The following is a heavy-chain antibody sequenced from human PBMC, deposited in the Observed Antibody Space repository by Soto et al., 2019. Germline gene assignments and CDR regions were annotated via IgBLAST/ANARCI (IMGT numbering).Heavy chain of an antibody. Sequence: QVQLVQSGTEVKKPGASVMVSCKTSGYTFTSYGISWVRQAPGQGLEWMRLISPYNGDTIYARKFQGRVIVTADTATSTVYMELRSLRSDDTAVYYCVRDASSGYRGWWDPWGQGTLVTVSS. V-gene: IGHV1-18*01. CDR1: GYTFTSYG. D-gene: IGHD5-18*01. CDR3: VRDASSGYRGWWDP. J-gene: IGHJ5*02. CDR2: ISPYNGDT.